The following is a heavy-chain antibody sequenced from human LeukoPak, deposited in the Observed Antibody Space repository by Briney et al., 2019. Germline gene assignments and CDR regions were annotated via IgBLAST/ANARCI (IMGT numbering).Heavy chain of an antibody. J-gene: IGHJ4*02. D-gene: IGHD3-3*01. CDR1: GGSFSGYY. V-gene: IGHV4-34*01. CDR2: INHSGST. Sequence: SETLSLTCAVYGGSFSGYYWSWIRQPPGKGLEWIGEINHSGSTNYNPSLKSRVTISVDTSKNQFSLKLSSVTAADTAVYYCARDKTFEVVNFFDSWGQGTLVTVSS. CDR3: ARDKTFEVVNFFDS.